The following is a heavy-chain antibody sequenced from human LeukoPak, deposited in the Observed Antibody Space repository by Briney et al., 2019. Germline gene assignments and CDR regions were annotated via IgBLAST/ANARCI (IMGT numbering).Heavy chain of an antibody. J-gene: IGHJ3*02. CDR1: GYTFTGYY. CDR3: ARGTGAVTDAFNI. V-gene: IGHV1-2*02. Sequence: ASVKVSCKASGYTFTGYYMHWVRQAPGQGLEWMGWINPNGGGTNYAQKFQGRVTMTTDTSISTAYMDLRGLRSDDTAVYYCARGTGAVTDAFNIWGQGTMVTVSS. CDR2: INPNGGGT. D-gene: IGHD3/OR15-3a*01.